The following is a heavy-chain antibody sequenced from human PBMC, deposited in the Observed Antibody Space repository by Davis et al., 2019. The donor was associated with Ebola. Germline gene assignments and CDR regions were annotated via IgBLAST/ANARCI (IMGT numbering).Heavy chain of an antibody. CDR3: ARDRSGGAFDI. CDR2: ISDSGDAE. Sequence: PGGSLRLSCVASGLTSSGHYVSWIRQAPGGGLEWISYISDSGDAEFYGDSVKGRFTGSRDNAKNSLYLQLNDLRDEDTAVYYCARDRSGGAFDIWGQGTMVTVSS. J-gene: IGHJ3*02. CDR1: GLTSSGHY. V-gene: IGHV3-11*04. D-gene: IGHD2-15*01.